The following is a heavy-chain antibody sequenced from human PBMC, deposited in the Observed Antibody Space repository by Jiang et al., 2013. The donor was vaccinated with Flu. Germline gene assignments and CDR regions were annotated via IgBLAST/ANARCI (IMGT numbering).Heavy chain of an antibody. D-gene: IGHD5-18*01. CDR3: TRQRIQLWLRQGDAFDI. J-gene: IGHJ3*02. CDR1: GFTFSNAW. Sequence: VQLVESGGGLVKPGGSLRLSCAASGFTFSNAWMNWVRQAPGKGLEWVGRIKSKTDGGTTDYAAPVKGRFTISRDDSKNTLYLQMNSLKTEDTAVYYCTRQRIQLWLRQGDAFDIWGQGTMVTVSS. V-gene: IGHV3-15*07. CDR2: IKSKTDGGTT.